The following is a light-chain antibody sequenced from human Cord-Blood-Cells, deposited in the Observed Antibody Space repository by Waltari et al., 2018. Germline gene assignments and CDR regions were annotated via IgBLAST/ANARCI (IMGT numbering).Light chain of an antibody. CDR3: MIWHSSAWV. V-gene: IGLV5-45*01. J-gene: IGLJ3*02. Sequence: LSASPGASASLTCTLRSGINVGTYRIYWYQQKPGSPPQYLLRYKSDSDKQQGSGVPSRFSGSKDASANAGILLISGLQSEDEADYYCMIWHSSAWVFGGGTKLTVL. CDR1: SGINVGTYR. CDR2: YKSDSDK.